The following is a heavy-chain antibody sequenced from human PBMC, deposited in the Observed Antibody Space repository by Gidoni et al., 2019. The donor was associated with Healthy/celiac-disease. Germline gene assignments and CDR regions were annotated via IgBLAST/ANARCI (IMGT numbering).Heavy chain of an antibody. D-gene: IGHD2-15*01. Sequence: EVQLLESGGGLVQHGGSLRLSCAASGFSFCSYSRSWVRQAPGKGLEWVSAISGSGGSTYYADSVKGRFTISRDNSKNTLYLQMNSLRAEDTAVYYCAKWGYCSGGSCQTNDAFDIWGQGTMVTVSS. CDR3: AKWGYCSGGSCQTNDAFDI. J-gene: IGHJ3*02. CDR1: GFSFCSYS. V-gene: IGHV3-23*01. CDR2: ISGSGGST.